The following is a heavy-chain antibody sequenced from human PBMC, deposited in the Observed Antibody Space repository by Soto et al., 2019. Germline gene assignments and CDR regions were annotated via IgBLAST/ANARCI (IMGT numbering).Heavy chain of an antibody. V-gene: IGHV3-74*01. CDR2: IYFDGITT. CDR3: ARGGAMGVDY. D-gene: IGHD1-26*01. CDR1: GFTFNTHW. J-gene: IGHJ4*02. Sequence: LRLSCTASGFTFNTHWMHWVRQAPGKGLVWVSRIYFDGITTNYADSVKGRLTVSRDNAKNTVYLHVNTLRDEDTAVYYCARGGAMGVDYWGQGTLVTVAS.